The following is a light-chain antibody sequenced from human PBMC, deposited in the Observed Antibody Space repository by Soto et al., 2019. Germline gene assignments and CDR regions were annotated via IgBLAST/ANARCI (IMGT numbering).Light chain of an antibody. V-gene: IGKV3-20*01. Sequence: EIVLTQSPGTLSLSPGERATLSCRASQSVSSRFLAWYQQKPGQAPKVLIYGASTRATGIPDRFSGSGSGTDFTLTIIRLEPEDFSVYYCQQYESSRTFGQGTKVEMK. CDR3: QQYESSRT. CDR2: GAS. J-gene: IGKJ1*01. CDR1: QSVSSRF.